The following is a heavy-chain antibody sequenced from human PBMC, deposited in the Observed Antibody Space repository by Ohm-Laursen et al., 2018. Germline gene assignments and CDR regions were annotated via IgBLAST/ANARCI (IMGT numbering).Heavy chain of an antibody. CDR3: ARDPYDFWSGYGMDV. Sequence: SLRLSCTASGFTFRSYEMNWVRQVPGKGLEWVSYISSSSSTIYYADSVKGRFTISRDNAKNSLYLQMNSLRAEDTAVYYCARDPYDFWSGYGMDVWGQGTTVTVSS. V-gene: IGHV3-48*03. J-gene: IGHJ6*02. D-gene: IGHD3-3*01. CDR2: ISSSSSTI. CDR1: GFTFRSYE.